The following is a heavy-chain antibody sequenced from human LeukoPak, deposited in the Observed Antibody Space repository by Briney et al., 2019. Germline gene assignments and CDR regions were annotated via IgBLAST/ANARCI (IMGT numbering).Heavy chain of an antibody. Sequence: GGSLRLSCAASGFTFSSYEMNWVRQAPGKGLEWVSYISSSGSTIYYADSVKGRFTISRDNAKNSLYLQMNSLRAEDTAVYYCARGGCTYYFDYWGQGTLVTVSS. CDR2: ISSSGSTI. CDR3: ARGGCTYYFDY. V-gene: IGHV3-48*03. D-gene: IGHD2-8*01. J-gene: IGHJ4*02. CDR1: GFTFSSYE.